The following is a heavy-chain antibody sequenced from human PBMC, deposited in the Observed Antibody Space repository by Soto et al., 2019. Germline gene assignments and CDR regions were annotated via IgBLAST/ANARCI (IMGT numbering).Heavy chain of an antibody. J-gene: IGHJ5*02. V-gene: IGHV5-51*01. Sequence: GESLKISCKGSGYSFNRSCIGLGRQMPGKGLEWMGIIDPGDAYPGYSPRIQRHVTISAEKSIPTAYLHCSIRTASDTAMYYCAIDQRTTILAEATLLRWFDAWGQGTPVP. CDR1: GYSFNRSC. CDR2: IDPGDAYP. CDR3: AIDQRTTILAEATLLRWFDA. D-gene: IGHD3-3*01.